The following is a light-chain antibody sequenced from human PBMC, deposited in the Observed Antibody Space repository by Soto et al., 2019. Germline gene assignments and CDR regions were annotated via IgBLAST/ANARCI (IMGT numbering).Light chain of an antibody. CDR3: AAWDDSLNGVL. J-gene: IGLJ2*01. Sequence: QSVLTQPPSASGTPGQRVTISCSGSSSNIGSNTVNWYQQLPGTAPKLLIYSNNQRPSGVPDRFSGSKSGTSASLAISGLQYEDEADYYCAAWDDSLNGVLFGGVTKLTVL. V-gene: IGLV1-44*01. CDR2: SNN. CDR1: SSNIGSNT.